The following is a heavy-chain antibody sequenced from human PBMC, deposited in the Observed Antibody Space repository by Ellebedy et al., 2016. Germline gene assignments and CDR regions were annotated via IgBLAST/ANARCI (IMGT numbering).Heavy chain of an antibody. J-gene: IGHJ6*02. V-gene: IGHV3-11*06. CDR3: ANTAFGGELLSLDYYGMDV. CDR1: GFSFSTFF. Sequence: GGSLRLSXTASGFSFSTFFMSWVRQAPGKGLEWVSYISSSSSYTNYADSVKGRFTISRDNAKNSLYLQMNSLRAEDTAVYYCANTAFGGELLSLDYYGMDVWGQGTTVTVSS. D-gene: IGHD3-10*01. CDR2: ISSSSSYT.